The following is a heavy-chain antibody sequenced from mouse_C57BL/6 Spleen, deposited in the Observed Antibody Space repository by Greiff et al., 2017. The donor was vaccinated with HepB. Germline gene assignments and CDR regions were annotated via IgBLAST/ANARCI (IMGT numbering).Heavy chain of an antibody. D-gene: IGHD3-2*02. CDR2: IHPNSGST. CDR3: ARDDSSGYGNAMDY. V-gene: IGHV1-64*01. Sequence: VQLQHPGAELVKPGASVKLSCKASGYTFTSYWMHWVKQRPGQGLEWIGMIHPNSGSTNYNEKFKSKATLTVDKSSSTAYMHLSSLTSEDSAVYCCARDDSSGYGNAMDYWGQGTSVTVSS. J-gene: IGHJ4*01. CDR1: GYTFTSYW.